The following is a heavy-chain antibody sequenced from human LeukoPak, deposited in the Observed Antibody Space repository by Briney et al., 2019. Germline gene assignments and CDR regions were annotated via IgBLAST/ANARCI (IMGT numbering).Heavy chain of an antibody. CDR3: ARVIRYYDILTGYYPDAFDI. J-gene: IGHJ3*02. CDR2: IYYSGST. V-gene: IGHV4-61*08. D-gene: IGHD3-9*01. CDR1: GGSISSTDYY. Sequence: SSEPLSLTCTVSGGSISSTDYYWGWIRQPPGKGLEWIGYIYYSGSTNYNPSLKSPVTISVDTSKNQFSLKLSSVTAADTAVYYCARVIRYYDILTGYYPDAFDIWGQGTMVTVSS.